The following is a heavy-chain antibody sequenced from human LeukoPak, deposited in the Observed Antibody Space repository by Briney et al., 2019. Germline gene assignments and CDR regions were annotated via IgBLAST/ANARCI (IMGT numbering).Heavy chain of an antibody. V-gene: IGHV4-61*08. D-gene: IGHD6-13*01. CDR2: IYYSGST. Sequence: PSQTLSLTCTVSGDSISSGDYYWSWIRQPPGKGLEWIGYIYYSGSTNYNPSLKSRVTISVDTSKNQFSLKMSSVTAADTAVYYCARVLYSSWYFDFWGQGTLVTVSS. CDR1: GDSISSGDYY. CDR3: ARVLYSSWYFDF. J-gene: IGHJ4*02.